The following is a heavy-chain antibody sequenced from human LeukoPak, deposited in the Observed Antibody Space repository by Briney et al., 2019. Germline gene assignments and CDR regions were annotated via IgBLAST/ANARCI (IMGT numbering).Heavy chain of an antibody. J-gene: IGHJ3*02. V-gene: IGHV5-51*01. CDR3: TKSHSSGWSDDAFDI. CDR1: GYSFTSYW. CDR2: IYPGDSDT. D-gene: IGHD6-19*01. Sequence: GESLKISCKGSGYSFTSYWIGWVRQMPGKGLEWMGIIYPGDSDTRYSPSFQGQVTISADKSISTAYLQWSSLKASDTAMYYCTKSHSSGWSDDAFDIWGQGTMVTVSS.